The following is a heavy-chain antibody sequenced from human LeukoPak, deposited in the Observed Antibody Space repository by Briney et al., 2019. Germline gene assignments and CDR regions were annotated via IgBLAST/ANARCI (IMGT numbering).Heavy chain of an antibody. CDR3: ARGRWHPSVRVDY. CDR1: GGSFSGYY. D-gene: IGHD6-13*01. J-gene: IGHJ4*02. CDR2: INHSGST. Sequence: PSETLSLTCAVYGGSFSGYYWSWIRQPPVKGLEWIGEINHSGSTNYNPSLKGRVTISVDTSKNQFSLKLNSVTAADTAVYYCARGRWHPSVRVDYWGQGTLVTVSS. V-gene: IGHV4-34*01.